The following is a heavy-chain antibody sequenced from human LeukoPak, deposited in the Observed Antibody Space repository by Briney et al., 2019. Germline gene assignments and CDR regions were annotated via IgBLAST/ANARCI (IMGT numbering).Heavy chain of an antibody. CDR2: ISYDGSNK. Sequence: RRSLRLSCAASGFTFSSYGMHWVRQAPGKGLEWVAVISYDGSNKYYADSVKGRFTISRDNSKNTLYLQMNSLRAEDTAVYYCAVIAAAGNFDYWGQGTLVTVSS. CDR1: GFTFSSYG. D-gene: IGHD6-13*01. J-gene: IGHJ4*02. V-gene: IGHV3-30*03. CDR3: AVIAAAGNFDY.